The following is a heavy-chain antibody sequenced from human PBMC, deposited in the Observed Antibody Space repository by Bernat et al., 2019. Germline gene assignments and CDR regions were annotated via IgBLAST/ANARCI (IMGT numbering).Heavy chain of an antibody. Sequence: EVQLAESGGGLVQPGGSLKLSCAASGLTFSDSTIQWVCQASGKGLEWVGRVRTKANGFATSYAASVKCRFTISSDDSKNTAYLQMNSLKIEDTAVYYCTRSGAVAEQTFDYWGQGTLVTVSS. CDR2: VRTKANGFAT. CDR3: TRSGAVAEQTFDY. D-gene: IGHD3-10*01. CDR1: GLTFSDST. J-gene: IGHJ4*02. V-gene: IGHV3-73*01.